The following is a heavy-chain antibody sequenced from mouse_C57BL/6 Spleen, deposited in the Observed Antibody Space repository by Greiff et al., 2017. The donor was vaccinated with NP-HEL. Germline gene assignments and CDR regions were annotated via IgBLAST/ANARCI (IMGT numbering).Heavy chain of an antibody. J-gene: IGHJ3*01. Sequence: QVQLQQSGTELVKPGASVKLSCKASGYTFTSYWMHWVKQRPGQGLEWIGNINPSNGGTNYNEKFKSKATLTVDKSSSTAYMQLSSLTSEDAAVYYCARYLYDPSCFAYWGQGTLVTVSA. CDR1: GYTFTSYW. V-gene: IGHV1-53*01. CDR3: ARYLYDPSCFAY. D-gene: IGHD2-3*01. CDR2: INPSNGGT.